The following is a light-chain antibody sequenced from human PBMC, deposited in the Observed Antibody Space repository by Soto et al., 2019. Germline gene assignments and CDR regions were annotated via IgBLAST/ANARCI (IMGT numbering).Light chain of an antibody. V-gene: IGKV2-24*01. CDR3: MQATHYRPYT. J-gene: IGKJ2*01. CDR2: KVS. Sequence: DVVMTQTPLSSPVTLGQPASISCKSSQSLVHSDGNTYLSWLHQRPGQPPRLLIYKVSHRFSGVPDRFSDSGAETDFTLRISRVEAEDVGIYYCMQATHYRPYTFGQGTKLEIK. CDR1: QSLVHSDGNTY.